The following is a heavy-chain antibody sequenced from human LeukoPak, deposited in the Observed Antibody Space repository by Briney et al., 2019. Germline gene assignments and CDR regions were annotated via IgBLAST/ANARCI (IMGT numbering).Heavy chain of an antibody. CDR1: GHTFTGYY. J-gene: IGHJ4*02. V-gene: IGHV1-2*06. CDR3: ARLGQGKEIGY. Sequence: ASVKASCKASGHTFTGYYMHWVRQAPGQGLEWMGRINPNSGGTNYAQKFQGRVTMTRDTSISTAYMELSRLRSDDTAAYYCARLGQGKEIGYWGQGTLVTVSS. D-gene: IGHD3-16*01. CDR2: INPNSGGT.